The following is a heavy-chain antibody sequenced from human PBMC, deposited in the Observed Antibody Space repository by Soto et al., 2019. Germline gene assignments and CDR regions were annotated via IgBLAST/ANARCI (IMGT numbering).Heavy chain of an antibody. V-gene: IGHV3-15*01. D-gene: IGHD6-19*01. CDR1: GFTFSNAW. Sequence: GGSLRLSCAASGFTFSNAWMSWVRQAPGKGLEWVGRIKSNTDGGKTDYAAPVKGRFTISRDDSKKTLYLQMNSLKTEDTAVYYCTTALSRAGEVWGQGTLVTVSS. J-gene: IGHJ4*02. CDR3: TTALSRAGEV. CDR2: IKSNTDGGKT.